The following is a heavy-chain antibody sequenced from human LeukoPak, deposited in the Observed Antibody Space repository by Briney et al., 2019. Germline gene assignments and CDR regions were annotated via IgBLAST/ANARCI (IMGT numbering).Heavy chain of an antibody. CDR3: ARDPGYNYGYDY. V-gene: IGHV3-53*01. Sequence: PGGSLRLSCAASGFTVSDNYMSWVRQAPGKGLEWVSVIYSGGGTYYADSVKGRFTISRDNSKNTLYLQMNSLRAEDTAVYYCARDPGYNYGYDYWGQGTLVTVSS. D-gene: IGHD5-18*01. CDR1: GFTVSDNY. J-gene: IGHJ4*02. CDR2: IYSGGGT.